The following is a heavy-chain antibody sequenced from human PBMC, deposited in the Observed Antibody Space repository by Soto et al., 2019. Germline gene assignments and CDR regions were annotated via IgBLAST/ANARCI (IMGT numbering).Heavy chain of an antibody. CDR2: ISSSGSTI. J-gene: IGHJ6*02. CDR3: ARXLNYGAEDYYYYYGMDV. Sequence: PGGSLRLSCAASGFTFSSYEMNWVRQAPGKGLEWVSYISSSGSTIYYADSVKGRFTISRDNAKNSLYLQMNSLRAEDTAVYYCARXLNYGAEDYYYYYGMDVWGQGTTVTVSS. CDR1: GFTFSSYE. V-gene: IGHV3-48*03. D-gene: IGHD3-10*01.